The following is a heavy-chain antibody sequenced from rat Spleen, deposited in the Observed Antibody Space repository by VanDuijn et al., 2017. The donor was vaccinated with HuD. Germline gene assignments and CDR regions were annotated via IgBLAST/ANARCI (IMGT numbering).Heavy chain of an antibody. CDR2: ISYGDSSGHSGT. V-gene: IGHV5-29*01. CDR3: ARHELSHFFDD. CDR1: GFTFSDYG. D-gene: IGHD1-3*01. J-gene: IGHJ2*01. Sequence: EVQLVESDGGLVQPGRSMKLSCAVSGFTFSDYGVAWVRQAPTTGLEWVATISYGDSSGHSGTYYRDPVRGRFTVSRDNAKITLYLQMDSLRSEDTATYYCARHELSHFFDDWGQGVMVTVSS.